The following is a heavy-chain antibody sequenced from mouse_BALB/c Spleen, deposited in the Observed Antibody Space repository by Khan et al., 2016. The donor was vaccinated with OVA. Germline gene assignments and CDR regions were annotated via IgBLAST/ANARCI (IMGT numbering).Heavy chain of an antibody. CDR3: ARGGQWVRRGVGNSDY. J-gene: IGHJ2*01. CDR1: GYTFTDYA. D-gene: IGHD2-2*01. V-gene: IGHV1S137*01. CDR2: ISIYYENT. Sequence: QVQLKQSGPELVRPGESVKISCKGSGYTFTDYAMHWVKQSHAKSLEWIGVISIYYENTNYTQKFKGKATMTVDKSSSTADMELARLTSEDSAIYYWARGGQWVRRGVGNSDYWGQGTTLTVSS.